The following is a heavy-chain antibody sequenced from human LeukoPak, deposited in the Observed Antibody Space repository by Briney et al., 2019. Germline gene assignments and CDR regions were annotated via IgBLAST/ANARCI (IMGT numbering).Heavy chain of an antibody. V-gene: IGHV4-34*01. CDR1: GGSFSGYY. J-gene: IGHJ6*02. CDR2: INHSGST. CDR3: ARDQIEMTTITDYYYGMDV. Sequence: SETLSLTCAVYGGSFSGYYWSWIRQPPGKGLEWIGEINHSGSTNYNPSLKSRVTISVDTSKNQFSLQLNSVTPEDTAVYYCARDQIEMTTITDYYYGMDVWGQGTTVTVSS. D-gene: IGHD5-24*01.